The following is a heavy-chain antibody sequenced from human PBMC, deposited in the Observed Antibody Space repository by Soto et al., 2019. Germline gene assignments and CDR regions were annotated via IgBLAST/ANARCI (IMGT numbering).Heavy chain of an antibody. J-gene: IGHJ5*02. CDR3: ARVFSDSSSFFDP. Sequence: SETLSLTCTVSGGSISSSSYYWGWIRQPPGKGLEWIGSIYYSGSTYYNPSPKSRVTISVDTSKNQFSLKLSSVTAADTAVYYCARVFSDSSSFFDPWGQGTLVTVSS. CDR2: IYYSGST. V-gene: IGHV4-39*07. CDR1: GGSISSSSYY. D-gene: IGHD6-13*01.